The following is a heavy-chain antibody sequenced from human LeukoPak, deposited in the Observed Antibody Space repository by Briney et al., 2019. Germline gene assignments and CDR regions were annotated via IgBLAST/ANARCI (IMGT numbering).Heavy chain of an antibody. CDR3: ARGTPNHDAFDI. CDR2: INPNSGGT. CDR1: GYTFTGYY. J-gene: IGHJ3*02. D-gene: IGHD1-14*01. V-gene: IGHV1-2*02. Sequence: ASVKVSCKASGYTFTGYYMHWVRQAPGQGLERMGWINPNSGGTNYAQKFQGRVTMTRDTSISTAYMELSRLRSDDTAVYYCARGTPNHDAFDIWGQGTMVTVSS.